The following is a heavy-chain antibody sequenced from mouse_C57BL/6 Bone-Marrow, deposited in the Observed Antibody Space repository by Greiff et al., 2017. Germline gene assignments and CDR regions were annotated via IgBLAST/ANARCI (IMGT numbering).Heavy chain of an antibody. CDR3: ARYDGYYVDY. Sequence: QVQLQQPGAELVKPGASVKMSCKASGYTFTSYWITWVKQRPGQGLEWIGDIYPGSGSTNYNEKFKSKATLTVDKSSSTAYMQLSSLTSEDSAVYYCARYDGYYVDYWGQGTTLTVSS. D-gene: IGHD2-3*01. CDR1: GYTFTSYW. J-gene: IGHJ2*01. CDR2: IYPGSGST. V-gene: IGHV1-55*01.